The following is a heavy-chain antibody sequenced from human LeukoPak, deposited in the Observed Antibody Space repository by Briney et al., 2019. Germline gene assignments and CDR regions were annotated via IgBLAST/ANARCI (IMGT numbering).Heavy chain of an antibody. V-gene: IGHV3-33*08. Sequence: GRSVRLSCAASGFTFSNFGLNWVRQAPGKGLEWVAFISDNGRRTYYLESVKGLFTISRDDSKNTLYLQMNSLRVEDTAVYYCARDRIGKYSIDYWGQGTLVTASS. CDR2: ISDNGRRT. J-gene: IGHJ4*02. D-gene: IGHD2-15*01. CDR3: ARDRIGKYSIDY. CDR1: GFTFSNFG.